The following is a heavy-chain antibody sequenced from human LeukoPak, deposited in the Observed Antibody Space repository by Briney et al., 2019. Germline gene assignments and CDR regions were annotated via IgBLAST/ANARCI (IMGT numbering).Heavy chain of an antibody. J-gene: IGHJ3*02. CDR3: ARGLDYFDSSGYYRDAFDI. Sequence: GGSLRLSCAASGFSFSDYNMNWVRQAPGKGLEWVSSISSSSRYINYGDSLKGRFTLSRDNAKNSLLLQMDNLRAEDSAIYYCARGLDYFDSSGYYRDAFDIWGQGTVVTVSS. CDR1: GFSFSDYN. V-gene: IGHV3-21*01. CDR2: ISSSSRYI. D-gene: IGHD3-22*01.